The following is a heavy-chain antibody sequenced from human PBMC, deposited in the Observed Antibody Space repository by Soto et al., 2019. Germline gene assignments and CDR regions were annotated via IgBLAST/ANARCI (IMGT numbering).Heavy chain of an antibody. V-gene: IGHV3-23*01. D-gene: IGHD3-3*01. Sequence: EVQLLESGGGLVQPGGSLRLSCAASGFTFSSYAMSWVRQAPGKGLEWVSAISGSGGSTYYADSVKGRFTISRDNSKNTLYLQMNSLRAEDTAVYYCAKDQEDGWITIFGVVKGPWPYYFDYWGQGTLVTVSS. J-gene: IGHJ4*02. CDR2: ISGSGGST. CDR1: GFTFSSYA. CDR3: AKDQEDGWITIFGVVKGPWPYYFDY.